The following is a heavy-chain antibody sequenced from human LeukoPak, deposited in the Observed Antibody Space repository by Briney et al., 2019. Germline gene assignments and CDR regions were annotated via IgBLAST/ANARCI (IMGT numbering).Heavy chain of an antibody. D-gene: IGHD3-10*01. CDR2: ISYDGSNK. V-gene: IGHV3-30*04. Sequence: PGGSLRLSCAASGFTFSSYAMHWVRQAPGKGLEWVTVISYDGSNKYYADSVKGRFTISRDNSKNTLYLQMNSLRAEDTAVYYCARDYYGSGSWGQGYYMDVWGKGTTVTVSS. CDR3: ARDYYGSGSWGQGYYMDV. J-gene: IGHJ6*03. CDR1: GFTFSSYA.